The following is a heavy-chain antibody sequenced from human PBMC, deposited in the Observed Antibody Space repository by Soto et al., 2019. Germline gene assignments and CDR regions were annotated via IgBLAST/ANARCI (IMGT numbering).Heavy chain of an antibody. D-gene: IGHD6-13*01. CDR1: GFTFRTYG. Sequence: XESLRLSCAASGFTFRTYGMNWVRRAPGGGLEWVASISSSGSFIYYADSVKGRFTISRDDAEKSLYLQMNSLRAEDTALYYCAREPEGIAAALDYWGRGTLVTVSS. V-gene: IGHV3-21*01. CDR2: ISSSGSFI. CDR3: AREPEGIAAALDY. J-gene: IGHJ4*02.